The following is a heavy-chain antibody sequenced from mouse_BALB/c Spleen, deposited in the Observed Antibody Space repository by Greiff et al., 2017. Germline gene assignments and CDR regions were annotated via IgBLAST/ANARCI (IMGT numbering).Heavy chain of an antibody. CDR1: GYSFTGYY. J-gene: IGHJ3*01. D-gene: IGHD2-4*01. CDR3: SIYYDFFAY. CDR2: VNPNNGGT. V-gene: IGHV1-34*01. Sequence: EVQLQQPGAELVMPGASVKMSCKASGYSFTGYYMHWVKQSHGKSLEWIGRVNPNNGGTSYNQKFKGKAILTVDKSSSTAYMELRSLTSEDSAVYYCSIYYDFFAYWGQGTLVTVSA.